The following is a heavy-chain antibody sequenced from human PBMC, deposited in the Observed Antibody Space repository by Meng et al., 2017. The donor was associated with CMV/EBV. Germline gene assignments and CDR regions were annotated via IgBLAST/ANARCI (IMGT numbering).Heavy chain of an antibody. CDR3: ARDRLVRDTIFGVDYYGMDV. J-gene: IGHJ6*02. CDR2: ISSSSYI. V-gene: IGHV3-21*01. D-gene: IGHD3-3*01. CDR1: GFTFSSYS. Sequence: GESLKISCVASGFTFSSYSMNWVRQAPGKGLEWVSSISSSSYIYYADSVKGRFTISRDNAKNSLYLQMNSLRAEDTAVYYCARDRLVRDTIFGVDYYGMDVWGQGTTVTVSS.